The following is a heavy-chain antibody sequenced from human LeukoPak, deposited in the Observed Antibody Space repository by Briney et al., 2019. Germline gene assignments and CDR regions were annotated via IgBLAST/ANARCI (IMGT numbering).Heavy chain of an antibody. CDR2: VNHSGST. J-gene: IGHJ3*02. D-gene: IGHD1-26*01. CDR1: GGSFSGYY. Sequence: KPSETLSLTCAVYGGSFSGYYWSWIRQPPGKELEWIGEVNHSGSTNYYNPSLKSRVTISVDTSKNQFSLKLSSVTAADTAVYYCARSSGSYGGGAFDIWGQGTMVTVSS. V-gene: IGHV4-34*01. CDR3: ARSSGSYGGGAFDI.